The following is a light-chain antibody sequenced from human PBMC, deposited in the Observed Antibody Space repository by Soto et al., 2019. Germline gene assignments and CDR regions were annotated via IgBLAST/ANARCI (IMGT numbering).Light chain of an antibody. J-gene: IGKJ2*01. CDR1: QSVSSTY. V-gene: IGKV3-20*01. CDR2: GAS. CDR3: QQYVSSIVT. Sequence: EIVLTQSPGTLSLSPGERATLCCRASQSVSSTYLAWYQQKPGQAPRLLIYGASSRATGIPDRFSGSGSGTDFTLTISRLEPEDFAVYYCQQYVSSIVTFGQGTKLEIK.